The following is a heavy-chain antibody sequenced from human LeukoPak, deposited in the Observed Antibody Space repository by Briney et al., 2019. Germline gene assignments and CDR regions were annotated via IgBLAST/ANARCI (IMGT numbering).Heavy chain of an antibody. Sequence: PSETLSLTCTVSGGSISSSSYCWGWIRQPPGKGLEWIGSIYYSGSTYYNPSLKSRVTISVDTSKNQFSLKLSSVTAVSTAVYYCARQFEEVVPAAIYFWFDPWGQGTLVTVSS. CDR2: IYYSGST. V-gene: IGHV4-39*01. CDR1: GGSISSSSYC. D-gene: IGHD2-2*01. CDR3: ARQFEEVVPAAIYFWFDP. J-gene: IGHJ5*02.